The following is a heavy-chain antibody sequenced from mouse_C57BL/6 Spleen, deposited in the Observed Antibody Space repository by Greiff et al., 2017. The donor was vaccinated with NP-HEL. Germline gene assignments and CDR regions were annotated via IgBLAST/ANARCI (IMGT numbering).Heavy chain of an antibody. Sequence: VKLQQPGAELVMPGASVKLSCKASGYTFTSYWMHWVKQRPGQGLEWIGEIDPSDSYTNYNQKFKGKSTLTVDKSSSTAYMQLSSLTSEDSAVYYGARKNLDHTTVVATRDYAMDYWGQGTSVTVSS. D-gene: IGHD1-1*01. CDR1: GYTFTSYW. V-gene: IGHV1-69*01. J-gene: IGHJ4*01. CDR2: IDPSDSYT. CDR3: ARKNLDHTTVVATRDYAMDY.